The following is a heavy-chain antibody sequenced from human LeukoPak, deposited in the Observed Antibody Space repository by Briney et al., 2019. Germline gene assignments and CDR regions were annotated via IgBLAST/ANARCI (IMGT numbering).Heavy chain of an antibody. CDR2: ISGSGGTT. CDR3: AKGYSSAWNVLCGY. D-gene: IGHD6-19*01. J-gene: IGHJ4*02. V-gene: IGHV3-23*01. CDR1: GFTFSSYA. Sequence: GGSLRRSCAASGFTFSSYAMNWVRQAPGKGLEWVSSISGSGGTTLYADSVKGRFTISRNNSKNTLYLQMNSLRAEDTAVYYCAKGYSSAWNVLCGYWGQGTLLVSVSS.